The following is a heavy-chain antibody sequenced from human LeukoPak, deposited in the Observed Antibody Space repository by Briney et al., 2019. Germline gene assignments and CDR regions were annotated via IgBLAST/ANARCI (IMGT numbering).Heavy chain of an antibody. Sequence: GASLKISCKGSGYSFTSYWIGWVRQMPGKGLEWMEIIYPGDSDTRYSPSFQGQVTISADKSISTAYLQWSSLKASDTAMYYCARGDYSNFGHFDYWGQGTLVTVSS. J-gene: IGHJ4*02. D-gene: IGHD4-11*01. V-gene: IGHV5-51*01. CDR2: IYPGDSDT. CDR3: ARGDYSNFGHFDY. CDR1: GYSFTSYW.